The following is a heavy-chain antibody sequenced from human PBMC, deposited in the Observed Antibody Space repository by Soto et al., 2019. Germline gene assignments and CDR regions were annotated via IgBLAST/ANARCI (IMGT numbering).Heavy chain of an antibody. D-gene: IGHD2-8*02. CDR2: ISRDGGTK. Sequence: QVQLVESGGGVVQPGRSLRLSCAVSGFTVSTYGMHWVRQAPGKGLGWVAVISRDGGTKYYEDSVKGQFTISRDNSRNTLFLEMNSLRGDDMAVYYCTGEVASGYWGQGTLVTVSS. V-gene: IGHV3-30*03. CDR1: GFTVSTYG. J-gene: IGHJ4*02. CDR3: TGEVASGY.